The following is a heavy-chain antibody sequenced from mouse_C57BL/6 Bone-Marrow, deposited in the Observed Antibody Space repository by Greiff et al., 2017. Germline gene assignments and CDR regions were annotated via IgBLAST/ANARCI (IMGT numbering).Heavy chain of an antibody. J-gene: IGHJ1*03. CDR2: IDPSDSYT. D-gene: IGHD2-3*01. V-gene: IGHV1-50*01. CDR3: ARDGYYWYFDV. CDR1: GYTFTSYW. Sequence: VQLKQPGAELVKPGASVKLSCKASGYTFTSYWMQWVKQRPGQGLEWIGEIDPSDSYTNYNQKFKGKATLTVDTSSSTAYMQLSSLTSEDSAVYYCARDGYYWYFDVWGTGTTVTVSS.